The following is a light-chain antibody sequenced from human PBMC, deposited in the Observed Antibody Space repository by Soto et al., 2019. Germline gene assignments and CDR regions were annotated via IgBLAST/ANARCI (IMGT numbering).Light chain of an antibody. CDR2: EVN. Sequence: QSALTQPASVSGSPGQAITISCTGTSSDVGGYNYVSWFQQYPGKAPKLMIYEVNNRPSGVSHRFSGSKSGNTASLTISGLQAEDEADYYCSSYTISSTYVFGTGTKVTVL. CDR1: SSDVGGYNY. V-gene: IGLV2-14*01. J-gene: IGLJ1*01. CDR3: SSYTISSTYV.